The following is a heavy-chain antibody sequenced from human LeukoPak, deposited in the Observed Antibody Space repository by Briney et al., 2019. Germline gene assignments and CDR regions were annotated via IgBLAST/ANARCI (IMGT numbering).Heavy chain of an antibody. CDR1: GFTFSSYE. CDR2: ISSSSSYI. V-gene: IGHV3-21*01. Sequence: KAGGSLRLSCAASGFTFSSYEMNWVRQAPGKGLEWVSSISSSSSYIYYADSVKGRSTISRDNAKNSLYLQMNSLRAEDTAVYYCARVNYYDSSAILFDYWGQGTLVTVSS. D-gene: IGHD3-22*01. J-gene: IGHJ4*02. CDR3: ARVNYYDSSAILFDY.